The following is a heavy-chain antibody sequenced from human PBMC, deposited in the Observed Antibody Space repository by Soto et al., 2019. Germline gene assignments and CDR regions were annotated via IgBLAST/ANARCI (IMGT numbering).Heavy chain of an antibody. D-gene: IGHD3-22*01. Sequence: PGESLKISCKGSGYTFTNYWIAWLRQMPGKGLEWMGIVYPADSDTRYSPSFQGQVTISADKSIGTAYLQWSSLKASDTAIYYCARPDRNGYYVSWGQGTLVTVSS. CDR3: ARPDRNGYYVS. CDR2: VYPADSDT. V-gene: IGHV5-51*01. CDR1: GYTFTNYW. J-gene: IGHJ5*02.